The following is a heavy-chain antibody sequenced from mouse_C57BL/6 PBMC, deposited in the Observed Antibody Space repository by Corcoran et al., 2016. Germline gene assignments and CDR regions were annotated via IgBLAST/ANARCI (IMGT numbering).Heavy chain of an antibody. D-gene: IGHD3-2*02. Sequence: QVQLQQSGPELVKPGASVKISCKASGYSFTSYYIHWVKQRPGQGLEWIGWIYPGSGNTKYNEKFKGKATLTADTSSSTAYMQLSSLTSEDSAVYYCARGDSSGAWFAYWGQGTLVTVSA. CDR3: ARGDSSGAWFAY. CDR1: GYSFTSYY. CDR2: IYPGSGNT. J-gene: IGHJ3*01. V-gene: IGHV1-66*01.